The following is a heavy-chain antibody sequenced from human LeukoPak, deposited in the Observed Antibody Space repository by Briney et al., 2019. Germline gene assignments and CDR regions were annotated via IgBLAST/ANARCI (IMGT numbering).Heavy chain of an antibody. V-gene: IGHV4-4*02. Sequence: SETLSLTCAVSGGSISSSNWWSWVRQPPGKGLEWIGEIYHSGTTNYSPSFKGRVAISADTSRSHFSLKLSSVAAADTAVYYCAREKTGAGAFDIWGQGTMVTVSS. J-gene: IGHJ3*02. D-gene: IGHD7-27*01. CDR3: AREKTGAGAFDI. CDR2: IYHSGTT. CDR1: GGSISSSNW.